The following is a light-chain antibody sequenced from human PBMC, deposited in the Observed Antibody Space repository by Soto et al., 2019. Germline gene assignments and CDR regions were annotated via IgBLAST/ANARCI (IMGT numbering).Light chain of an antibody. CDR3: QQRSNWPPIT. Sequence: IVLTQSPATLSLSPGERATLSCRASQSVSSYLAWYQQKPGQAPRLLIYGASNRATGIPARFSGSGSGTDFTLTISSLEAEDFAVYYCQQRSNWPPITFGQGTRLEIK. V-gene: IGKV3-11*01. CDR2: GAS. J-gene: IGKJ5*01. CDR1: QSVSSY.